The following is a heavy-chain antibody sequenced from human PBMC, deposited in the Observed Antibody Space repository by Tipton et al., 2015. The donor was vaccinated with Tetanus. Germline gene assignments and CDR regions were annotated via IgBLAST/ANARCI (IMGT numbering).Heavy chain of an antibody. V-gene: IGHV4-4*02. D-gene: IGHD3-22*01. CDR2: IYHSGST. CDR1: GGSISSSNW. Sequence: TLSLTCAVSGGSISSSNWWSWVRQPPGKGLEWIGEIYHSGSTNYNPSLKSRVTISVDKSKNQFSLKLSSVTAADTAVYYCARKLVGFHYDSSGDWDRYYYGMDVWGQGTTVTVSS. J-gene: IGHJ6*02. CDR3: ARKLVGFHYDSSGDWDRYYYGMDV.